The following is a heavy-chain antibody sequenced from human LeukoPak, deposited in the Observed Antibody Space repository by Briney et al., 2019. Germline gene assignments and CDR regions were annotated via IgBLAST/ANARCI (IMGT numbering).Heavy chain of an antibody. CDR2: IKDDGNEQ. Sequence: TGGSLRLSCVASGFIFSSYWMSWVRQAPGKGLEWVANIKDDGNEQYYVDSVRGRFTIFRDNAKNSLYLQMNSLRVEETAMYYCARDPYFDAFDMWGQGTMVTVSS. CDR1: GFIFSSYW. V-gene: IGHV3-7*01. D-gene: IGHD3-3*01. J-gene: IGHJ3*02. CDR3: ARDPYFDAFDM.